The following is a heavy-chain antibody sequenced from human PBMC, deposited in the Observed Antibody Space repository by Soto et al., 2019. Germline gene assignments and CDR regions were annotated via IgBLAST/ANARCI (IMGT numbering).Heavy chain of an antibody. D-gene: IGHD1-7*01. J-gene: IGHJ4*02. Sequence: SGPTLVNPTQTLTLTCTFSEFSLSTSGMRVSWIRQPPGKALEWLARIDWNDDKFYSTSLKTRLTISKDTSKNQVVLTMTNMDPVDTATYYCARSPRSITGTTGYFDYWGQGTLVTVSS. CDR3: ARSPRSITGTTGYFDY. CDR1: EFSLSTSGMR. CDR2: IDWNDDK. V-gene: IGHV2-70*04.